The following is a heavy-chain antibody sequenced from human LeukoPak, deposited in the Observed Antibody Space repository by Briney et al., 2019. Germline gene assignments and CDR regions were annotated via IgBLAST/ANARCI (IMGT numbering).Heavy chain of an antibody. V-gene: IGHV4-34*01. CDR1: GGSFSGYY. CDR3: ARNFQYFDLPDY. CDR2: INHSGST. J-gene: IGHJ4*02. Sequence: SETLSLTCAVYGGSFSGYYWSWIRQPPGKGLEWIGEINHSGSTYYNPSLKSRVTISVDTSKNLFSLKLISVTAADTAVYYCARNFQYFDLPDYWGQGTLVTVSS. D-gene: IGHD2/OR15-2a*01.